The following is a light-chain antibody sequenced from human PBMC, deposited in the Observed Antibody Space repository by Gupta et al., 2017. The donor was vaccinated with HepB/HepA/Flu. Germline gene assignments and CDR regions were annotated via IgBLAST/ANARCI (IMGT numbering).Light chain of an antibody. CDR2: KAS. CDR1: QSISSW. Sequence: DIQMTRFPSTLSSSLEDRVTITCRASQSISSWLAWYQQKPGKAPKLLIYKASSLESGVPSRFSGSGSGTEFTLTISSLQPDDFATYYCQQYNSYSRTFGQGTKVEIK. CDR3: QQYNSYSRT. V-gene: IGKV1-5*03. J-gene: IGKJ1*01.